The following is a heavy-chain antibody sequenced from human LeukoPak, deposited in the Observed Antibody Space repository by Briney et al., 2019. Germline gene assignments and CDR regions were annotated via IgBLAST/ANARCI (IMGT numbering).Heavy chain of an antibody. Sequence: GSLRLSCAASGVTFSRHAMHWVRQTPGRGLEHVSAISSNVGRAYYAPSVKGRFTISRDNSKNSLYLHMGSLRAEDMAVYYCARDKGSSPRDAFDIWGQGTMVTVSS. V-gene: IGHV3-64*01. CDR3: ARDKGSSPRDAFDI. D-gene: IGHD3-10*01. CDR1: GVTFSRHA. CDR2: ISSNVGRA. J-gene: IGHJ3*02.